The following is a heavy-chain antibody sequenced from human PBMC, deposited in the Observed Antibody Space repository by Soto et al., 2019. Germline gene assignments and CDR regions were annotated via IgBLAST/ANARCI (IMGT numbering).Heavy chain of an antibody. D-gene: IGHD3-10*01. Sequence: QVQLQESGPELVKPSETLSLTCTVSGGSIRSYHWSWIRQPPGMGLEWVGYIYYSGTTKYRPSLQSRVTCSVDTSKNQFSLQLTSLTAADTAIYYCARVPGRGGMDVWGPGTTVTVSS. J-gene: IGHJ6*02. CDR2: IYYSGTT. CDR1: GGSIRSYH. CDR3: ARVPGRGGMDV. V-gene: IGHV4-59*01.